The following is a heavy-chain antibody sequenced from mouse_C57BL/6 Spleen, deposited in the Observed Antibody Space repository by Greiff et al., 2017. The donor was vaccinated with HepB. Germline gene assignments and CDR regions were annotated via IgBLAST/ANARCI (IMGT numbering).Heavy chain of an antibody. V-gene: IGHV1-42*01. CDR1: GYSFTGYY. J-gene: IGHJ4*01. CDR2: INPSTGGT. Sequence: EVQLQQSGPELVKPGASVKISCKASGYSFTGYYMNWVKQSPEKSLEWIGEINPSTGGTTYNQKFKAKATLTVDKSSSTAYMQLKSLTSEDSAVYYCARNGGSSYGAMDYWGQGTSVTVSS. D-gene: IGHD1-1*01. CDR3: ARNGGSSYGAMDY.